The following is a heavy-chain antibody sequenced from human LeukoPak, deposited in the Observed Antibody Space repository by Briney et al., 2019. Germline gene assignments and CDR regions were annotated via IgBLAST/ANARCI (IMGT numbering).Heavy chain of an antibody. CDR3: AKTNSHIRSWYFYGMVV. Sequence: GGSLRLSCAASGFTFADYAMHWVRQAPGKGLEWVSSISSSGGYTYYTPSVKGRFTISRDNSKTSLYLQMNSLSTEDTALYYCAKTNSHIRSWYFYGMVVWGQRTTVTVSS. D-gene: IGHD6-13*01. CDR1: GFTFADYA. CDR2: ISSSGGYT. J-gene: IGHJ6*02. V-gene: IGHV3-43*02.